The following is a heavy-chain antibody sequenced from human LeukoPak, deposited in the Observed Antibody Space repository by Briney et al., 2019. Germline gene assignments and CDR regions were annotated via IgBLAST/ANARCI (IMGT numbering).Heavy chain of an antibody. Sequence: PGESLRLSCAASGFTFSSYWMSWVRQAPGKGLEWVANIKQDGSEKYYVDSVKGRFTISRDSAKNSLYLQMNSLRAEDTAVYYCARGYYDFWSGIGDYYMDVWGKGTTVTVSS. CDR2: IKQDGSEK. V-gene: IGHV3-7*04. CDR1: GFTFSSYW. D-gene: IGHD3-3*01. J-gene: IGHJ6*03. CDR3: ARGYYDFWSGIGDYYMDV.